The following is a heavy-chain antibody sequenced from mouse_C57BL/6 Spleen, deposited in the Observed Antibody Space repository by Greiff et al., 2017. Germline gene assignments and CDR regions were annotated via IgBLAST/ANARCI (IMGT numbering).Heavy chain of an antibody. J-gene: IGHJ4*01. CDR2: INPSTGGT. D-gene: IGHD6-5*01. CDR3: ARSSYDYDAMDY. CDR1: GYSFTGYY. Sequence: EVQGVESGPELVKPGASVKISCKASGYSFTGYYMNWVKQSPEKSLEWIGEINPSTGGTTYNQKFKAKATLTVDKSSSTAYMQLKSLTSEDSAVYYCARSSYDYDAMDYWGQGTSVTVSS. V-gene: IGHV1-42*01.